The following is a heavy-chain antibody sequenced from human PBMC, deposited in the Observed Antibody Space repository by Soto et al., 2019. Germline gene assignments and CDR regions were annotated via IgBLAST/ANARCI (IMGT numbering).Heavy chain of an antibody. J-gene: IGHJ6*02. CDR1: GGTFSSYT. V-gene: IGHV1-69*02. CDR3: ARAILTGQFPAEAYYYYYYGMDV. Sequence: SVKVSCKASGGTFSSYTISWVRQAPGQGLEWMGRIIPILGIANYAQKFQGRVTITADKSTSTAYMELSSLRSEDTAVYYCARAILTGQFPAEAYYYYYYGMDVWG. CDR2: IIPILGIA. D-gene: IGHD3-9*01.